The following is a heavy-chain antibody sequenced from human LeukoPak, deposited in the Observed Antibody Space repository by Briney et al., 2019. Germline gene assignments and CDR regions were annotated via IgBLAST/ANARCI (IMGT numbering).Heavy chain of an antibody. CDR2: ISSSSSTI. D-gene: IGHD6-13*01. J-gene: IGHJ5*02. V-gene: IGHV3-48*04. CDR1: GFTFSSYS. CDR3: ARVTIAAAGTGRYNWFDP. Sequence: GGSLRLSCAASGFTFSSYSMNWVRQAPGKGREWVSYISSSSSTIYYADSVKGRFTISRDNAKNSLYLQMNSLRAEDTAVYYCARVTIAAAGTGRYNWFDPWGQGTLVTVSS.